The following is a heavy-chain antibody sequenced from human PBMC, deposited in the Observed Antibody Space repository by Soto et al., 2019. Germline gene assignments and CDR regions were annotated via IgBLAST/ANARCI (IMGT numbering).Heavy chain of an antibody. CDR3: ARVPDVYSNWFDP. CDR1: GGSFSGYY. Sequence: SETLSLTCAVYGGSFSGYYWSWIRQPPGKGLEWIGEINHSGSTNYNPSLKSRVTISVDTSKNQFSLKLSSVTAADTAVYYCARVPDVYSNWFDPWGQGTLVTVSS. D-gene: IGHD1-26*01. V-gene: IGHV4-34*01. J-gene: IGHJ5*02. CDR2: INHSGST.